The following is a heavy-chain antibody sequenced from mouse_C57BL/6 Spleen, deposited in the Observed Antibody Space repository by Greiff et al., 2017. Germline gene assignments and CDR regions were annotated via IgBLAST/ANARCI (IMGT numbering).Heavy chain of an antibody. CDR3: ARDSH. V-gene: IGHV5-4*01. CDR2: ISDGGSYT. CDR1: GFTFSSYA. Sequence: EVKVVESGGGLVKPGGSLKLSCAASGFTFSSYAMSWVRQTPEKRLEWVATISDGGSYTYYPDNVKGRFTISRDNAKNNLYLQMSHLKSEDTAMYYCARDSHWGQGTSVTVSS. J-gene: IGHJ4*01.